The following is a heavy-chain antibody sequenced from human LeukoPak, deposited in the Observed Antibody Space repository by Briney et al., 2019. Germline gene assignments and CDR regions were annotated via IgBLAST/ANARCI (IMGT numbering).Heavy chain of an antibody. V-gene: IGHV1-18*01. J-gene: IGHJ3*02. CDR3: ARDRFPLPGPLYDSSGYHKWHDAFDI. D-gene: IGHD3-22*01. Sequence: ASVKVSCKASGYTFTSYGISWVRQAPGQGLEWMGWISAYNGNTNYAQKLQGRVTMTTDTSTSTAYMELRSLRSDDTAVYYCARDRFPLPGPLYDSSGYHKWHDAFDIWGQGTMVTASS. CDR1: GYTFTSYG. CDR2: ISAYNGNT.